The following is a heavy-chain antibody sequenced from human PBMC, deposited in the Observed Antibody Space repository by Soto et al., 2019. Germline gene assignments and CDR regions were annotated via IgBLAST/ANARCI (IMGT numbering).Heavy chain of an antibody. V-gene: IGHV1-8*01. CDR3: AIGINYYDSGDDAFDI. CDR1: GYTFTSYD. D-gene: IGHD3-10*01. Sequence: QVQLVQSGAEVKKPGASVKVSCKASGYTFTSYDINWVRQATGQGLEWMGWMNPNSGNTGYAQKFQGRVTMTRNTSITTAYMELSSLRSEDTAVYYCAIGINYYDSGDDAFDIWGPGTMVTVSS. CDR2: MNPNSGNT. J-gene: IGHJ3*02.